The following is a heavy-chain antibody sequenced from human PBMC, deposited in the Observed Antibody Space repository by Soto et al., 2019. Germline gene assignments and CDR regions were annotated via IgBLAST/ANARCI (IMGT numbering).Heavy chain of an antibody. D-gene: IGHD6-13*01. V-gene: IGHV3-33*01. CDR2: IWYDGSNK. Sequence: QVQLVESGGGVVQPGRSLRLSCAASGFTFSSYGMHWVRQAPGKGLEWVAVIWYDGSNKYYADSVKGRFTISRDNSKNTLYLQMNSLRAEDTAVYYCARGGGAAAYTDYWGQGTLVTVSS. CDR1: GFTFSSYG. J-gene: IGHJ4*02. CDR3: ARGGGAAAYTDY.